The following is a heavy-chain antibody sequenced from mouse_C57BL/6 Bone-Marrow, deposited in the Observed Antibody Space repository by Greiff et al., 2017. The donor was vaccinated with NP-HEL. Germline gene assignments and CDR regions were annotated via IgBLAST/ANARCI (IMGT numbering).Heavy chain of an antibody. CDR1: GYTFTSYG. Sequence: VQGVESGAELARPGASVKLSCKASGYTFTSYGISWVKQRTGQGLEWIGEIYPRSGNTYYNEKFKGKATLTADKSSSTAYMELRSLTSEDSAVYFCARDSNYVYAMDYWGQGTSVTVSS. CDR3: ARDSNYVYAMDY. J-gene: IGHJ4*01. D-gene: IGHD2-5*01. CDR2: IYPRSGNT. V-gene: IGHV1-81*01.